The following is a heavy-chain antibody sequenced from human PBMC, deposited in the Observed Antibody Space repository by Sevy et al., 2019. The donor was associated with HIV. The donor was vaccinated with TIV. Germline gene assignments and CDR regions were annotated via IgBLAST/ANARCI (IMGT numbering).Heavy chain of an antibody. CDR1: GFTFSSYS. V-gene: IGHV3-21*01. J-gene: IGHJ6*02. Sequence: GGSLRLSCAASGFTFSSYSMNWVRQAPGKGLEWVSSISSSSSSYIYYADSVKGRFTISRDNAKNSLYLQMNSLRAEDTAVYYCARDFRLPAARYYYYYYGMDVWGQGTTVTVSS. CDR2: ISSSSSSYI. CDR3: ARDFRLPAARYYYYYYGMDV. D-gene: IGHD2-2*01.